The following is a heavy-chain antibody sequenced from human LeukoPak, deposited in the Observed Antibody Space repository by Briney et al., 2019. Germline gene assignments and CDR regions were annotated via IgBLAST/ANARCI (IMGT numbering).Heavy chain of an antibody. D-gene: IGHD6-13*01. V-gene: IGHV4-59*08. CDR3: ARVLPSSSWYVGYYFDY. J-gene: IGHJ4*02. Sequence: SETLSLTCTVSGGSISSYYWSWIRQPPGKGLEWIGYIYYSGSTNYNPSLKSRVTISVDTSKNQFSLKLSSVTAADTAVYYCARVLPSSSWYVGYYFDYWGQGTLVTVSS. CDR1: GGSISSYY. CDR2: IYYSGST.